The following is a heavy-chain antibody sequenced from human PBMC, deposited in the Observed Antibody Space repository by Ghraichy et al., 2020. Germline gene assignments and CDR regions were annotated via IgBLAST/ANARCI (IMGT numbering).Heavy chain of an antibody. CDR1: GFSFNTYS. D-gene: IGHD2-8*01. Sequence: GGSLRLSCVASGFSFNTYSMNWVRQAPGKGLEWVSYINGNSDAIDYADSMEGRFTISRDNAKNSVFLQMNSLRVEDTAIYYCARDAPSKYAPDFWGQGTLVTVSS. CDR2: INGNSDAI. V-gene: IGHV3-48*04. CDR3: ARDAPSKYAPDF. J-gene: IGHJ4*02.